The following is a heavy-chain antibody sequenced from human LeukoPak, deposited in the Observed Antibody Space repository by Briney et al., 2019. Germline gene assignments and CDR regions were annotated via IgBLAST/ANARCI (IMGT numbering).Heavy chain of an antibody. CDR3: ARAIAAVFDY. CDR2: ISSSGSTI. V-gene: IGHV3-48*03. J-gene: IGHJ4*02. CDR1: GFTFSSYE. Sequence: GGSLRLSCAASGFTFSSYEMNWVRQAPGKGLEWVSYISSSGSTIYYADSVKGRFTISRDNAKNSLYLQMNSLRDEDTAVYYCARAIAAVFDYWGQGILVTVSS. D-gene: IGHD6-13*01.